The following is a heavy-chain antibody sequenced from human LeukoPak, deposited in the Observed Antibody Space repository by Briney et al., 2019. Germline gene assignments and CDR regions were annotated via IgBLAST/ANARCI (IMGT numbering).Heavy chain of an antibody. D-gene: IGHD5-12*01. CDR3: AREYNGGLDY. CDR1: GFTFSSYW. Sequence: PGGSLRLSCAASGFTFSSYWMSWVRQTPGKGLVWVANIETDGTTIHYADSVKGRFTISRDNAENTVYLQMNSLRAEDTGVYHCAREYNGGLDYWGQGTLVTVSS. CDR2: IETDGTTI. J-gene: IGHJ4*02. V-gene: IGHV3-74*01.